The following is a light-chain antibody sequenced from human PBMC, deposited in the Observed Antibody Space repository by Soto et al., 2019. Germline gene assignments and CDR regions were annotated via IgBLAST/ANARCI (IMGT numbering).Light chain of an antibody. CDR1: QRISTY. Sequence: DIQMTQSPSSLSASVGDRVTITCRASQRISTYLNWFQQRPGKAPRLLIYAASTLQTGVSSNFSGSASGTDFTLTITSLQPEDFATYFCHQTYSIPQTFGQGTKVDIK. V-gene: IGKV1-39*01. J-gene: IGKJ1*01. CDR2: AAS. CDR3: HQTYSIPQT.